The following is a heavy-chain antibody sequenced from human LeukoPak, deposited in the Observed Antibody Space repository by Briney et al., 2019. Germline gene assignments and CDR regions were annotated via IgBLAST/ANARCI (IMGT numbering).Heavy chain of an antibody. D-gene: IGHD3-22*01. CDR3: ARLYYDSSGYYPTIDY. J-gene: IGHJ4*02. Sequence: GGSLRLSCAASGFTVSSNYMSWVRQAPGKGLEWVSVIYSGGSTYYADSVKGRFTISRDNSKNTLYLQMNSLRSEDTAVYYCARLYYDSSGYYPTIDYWGQGTLVTVSS. CDR1: GFTVSSNY. CDR2: IYSGGST. V-gene: IGHV3-66*01.